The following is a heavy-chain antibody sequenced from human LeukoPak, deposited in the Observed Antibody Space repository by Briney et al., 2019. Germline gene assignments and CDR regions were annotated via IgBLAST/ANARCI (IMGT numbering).Heavy chain of an antibody. Sequence: GGSLRLSCAASGFTFSSYWMHWVRQAPGKGLVWVSRINSDGRRSYADSVKGRFSISRDNPKNTLYLQMNSLRAEDTAVYYCARRSRGSWGVDYWGQGTLVTVSS. CDR3: ARRSRGSWGVDY. V-gene: IGHV3-74*01. J-gene: IGHJ4*02. CDR1: GFTFSSYW. CDR2: INSDGRR. D-gene: IGHD6-13*01.